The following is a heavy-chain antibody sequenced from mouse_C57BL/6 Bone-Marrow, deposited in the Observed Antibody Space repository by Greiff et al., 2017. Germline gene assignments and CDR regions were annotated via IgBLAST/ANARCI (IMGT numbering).Heavy chain of an antibody. V-gene: IGHV1-53*01. CDR2: INPSNGGT. D-gene: IGHD2-3*01. CDR3: ARVGDGYYEWVWFAY. J-gene: IGHJ3*01. Sequence: QVQLKQPGTELVKPGASVKLSCKASGYTFTSYWMHWVKQRPGQGLEWIGNINPSNGGTNYNEKFKSKATLTVDKSSSTAYMQLSSLTSEDSAVXYGARVGDGYYEWVWFAYWGQGTLVTVSA. CDR1: GYTFTSYW.